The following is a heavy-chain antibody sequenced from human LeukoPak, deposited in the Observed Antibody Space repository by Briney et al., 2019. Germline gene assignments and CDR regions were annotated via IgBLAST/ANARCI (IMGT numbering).Heavy chain of an antibody. J-gene: IGHJ4*02. CDR2: INGDGSST. D-gene: IGHD6-13*01. Sequence: GGSLGLSCAASGFTFSSYWMHWVRQAPGKGLVWVSRINGDGSSTTYVDSVMGRFTISRDNAKNTPYLQMNSVRAEDTAVYYCARGNIAAAGIHYWGQGTLVIVSS. CDR3: ARGNIAAAGIHY. CDR1: GFTFSSYW. V-gene: IGHV3-74*01.